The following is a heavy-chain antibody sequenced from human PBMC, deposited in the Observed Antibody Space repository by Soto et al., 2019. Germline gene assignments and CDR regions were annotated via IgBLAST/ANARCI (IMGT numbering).Heavy chain of an antibody. J-gene: IGHJ4*02. CDR1: GFTFSSYS. CDR3: ARERIEVLFADTGVGD. D-gene: IGHD3-10*01. Sequence: GGSLRLSCAASGFTFSSYSMNWVRQAPGKGLEWVSYISSSSSTIYYADSVKGRFTISRDNAKNSLYLQMNSLRAEDTAVYYCARERIEVLFADTGVGDWGQGTLVTVSS. V-gene: IGHV3-48*01. CDR2: ISSSSSTI.